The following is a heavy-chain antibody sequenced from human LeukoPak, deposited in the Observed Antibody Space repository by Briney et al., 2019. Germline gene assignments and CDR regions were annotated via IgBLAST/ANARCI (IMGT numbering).Heavy chain of an antibody. CDR1: GYTFTSYG. Sequence: ASVKVSCKASGYTFTSYGISWVRQAPGQGLEWMGWISAYNGNTNYAQKLQGRVTMTTDTSTSTAYMELRSLRSDDTAVYYCARHDRGYCSGGSCYGDLDYWGQGTLVTVSS. V-gene: IGHV1-18*01. CDR3: ARHDRGYCSGGSCYGDLDY. CDR2: ISAYNGNT. J-gene: IGHJ4*02. D-gene: IGHD2-15*01.